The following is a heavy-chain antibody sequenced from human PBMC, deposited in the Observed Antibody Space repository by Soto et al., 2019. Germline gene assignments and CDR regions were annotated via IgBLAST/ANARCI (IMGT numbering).Heavy chain of an antibody. CDR2: ISYDGSNK. CDR3: AKSRAYRGSYYYGMDV. J-gene: IGHJ6*02. D-gene: IGHD2-15*01. CDR1: GFTFSSYG. Sequence: GGSLRLSCAASGFTFSSYGMHWVRQAPGKGLEWVAVISYDGSNKYYADSVKGRFTISRDNSKNTLYLQMNSLRAEDTAVYYCAKSRAYRGSYYYGMDVWGQGTTVTVSS. V-gene: IGHV3-30*18.